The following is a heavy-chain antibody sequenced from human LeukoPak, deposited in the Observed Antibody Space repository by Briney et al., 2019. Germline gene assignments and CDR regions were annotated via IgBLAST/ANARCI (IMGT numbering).Heavy chain of an antibody. D-gene: IGHD4-17*01. CDR1: GYSISSGYY. Sequence: SETLSLTCAVSGYSISSGYYWGWIRQPPGKGLERIGSIYHSGSTYYNPSLKSRVTISVDTSKNQFSLKLSSVTAADTAVYYCARRKYGDYGNFDYWGQGTLVTVSS. CDR2: IYHSGST. V-gene: IGHV4-38-2*01. J-gene: IGHJ4*02. CDR3: ARRKYGDYGNFDY.